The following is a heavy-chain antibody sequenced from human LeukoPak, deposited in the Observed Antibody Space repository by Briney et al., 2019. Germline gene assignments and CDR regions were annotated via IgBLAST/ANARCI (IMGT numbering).Heavy chain of an antibody. CDR2: ISAYNGNT. CDR3: ARALTGSYYPYYMDV. CDR1: GYTFTSYG. D-gene: IGHD3-10*01. V-gene: IGHV1-18*01. J-gene: IGHJ6*03. Sequence: EASVKVSCKASGYTFTSYGISWVRQAPGQGLEWMGWISAYNGNTNYAQKLQGRVTMTTDTSTSTAYMELRSLRSDDTAVYYCARALTGSYYPYYMDVWGKGTTVTISS.